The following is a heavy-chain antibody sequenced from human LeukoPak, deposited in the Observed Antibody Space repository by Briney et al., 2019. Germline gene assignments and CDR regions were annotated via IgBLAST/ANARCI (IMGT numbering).Heavy chain of an antibody. CDR2: TYYTSKWNT. D-gene: IGHD6-19*01. V-gene: IGHV6-1*01. CDR1: GDSVSTSGVA. CDR3: RGGWAGSFDF. Sequence: SQTLSLTCAISGDSVSTSGVAWNWVRQSPSRGLEWLGRTYYTSKWNTDYAVYVKGRIVVNPDTSKNQFSQQLNSVTSQDTAVYCGRGGWAGSFDFWGQGTLVTVSS. J-gene: IGHJ3*01.